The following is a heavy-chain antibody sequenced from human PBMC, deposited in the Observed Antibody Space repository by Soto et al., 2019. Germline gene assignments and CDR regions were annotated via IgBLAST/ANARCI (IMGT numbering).Heavy chain of an antibody. CDR2: IYYSGST. CDR3: ARDGAIAARSYWYFDL. CDR1: GGSISSGGYY. J-gene: IGHJ2*01. D-gene: IGHD6-6*01. Sequence: QVQLQESGPGLVKPSQTLSLTCTVSGGSISSGGYYWSWIRQHPGKGLEWIGYIYYSGSTYYNPSLKSRVTISVDTSKIQFSLKLSSVTAADTAVYYCARDGAIAARSYWYFDLWGRGTLVTVSS. V-gene: IGHV4-31*03.